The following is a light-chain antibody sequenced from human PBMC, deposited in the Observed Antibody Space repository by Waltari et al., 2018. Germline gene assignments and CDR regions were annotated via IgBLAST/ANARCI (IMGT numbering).Light chain of an antibody. J-gene: IGLJ2*01. CDR3: SSYAGSSKGV. CDR2: AVS. V-gene: IGLV2-23*02. CDR1: SRDVGNYKR. Sequence: QSALPQPASVSGSPGQSITISCTGTSRDVGNYKRVSWYQQHPGKAPKLMISAVSKRPSGVSDRFSGSKSGDMASLTISGLQPEDEAEYFCSSYAGSSKGVFGGGTKVTVL.